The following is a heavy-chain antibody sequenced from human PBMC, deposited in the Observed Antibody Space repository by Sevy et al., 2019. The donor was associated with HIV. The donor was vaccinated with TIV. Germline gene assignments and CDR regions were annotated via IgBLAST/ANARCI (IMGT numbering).Heavy chain of an antibody. Sequence: SETLSLTCAVSGVSFSDYYWAWIRQAPGKGLEWIGEVSQSGSANYNPSLRSRVIMSLDTSKNLVSLKLTSVTAADTAMYYCARGPLFSPEYCSGGTCPTIDFWSQGTLVTVSS. V-gene: IGHV4-34*01. CDR2: VSQSGSA. D-gene: IGHD2-15*01. CDR1: GVSFSDYY. J-gene: IGHJ4*01. CDR3: ARGPLFSPEYCSGGTCPTIDF.